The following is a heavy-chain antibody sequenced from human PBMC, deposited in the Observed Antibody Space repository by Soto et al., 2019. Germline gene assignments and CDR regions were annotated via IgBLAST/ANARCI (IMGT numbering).Heavy chain of an antibody. J-gene: IGHJ6*02. CDR3: AKELGIAAAGISYYYYYGMDV. CDR2: ISGSGGST. D-gene: IGHD6-13*01. CDR1: GFTFSSYA. Sequence: PGGSLRLSCAASGFTFSSYAMSWVRQAPGKGLEWVSAISGSGGSTYYADSVKGRFTISRDNSKNTLYLQMNSLRAEDTAVYYCAKELGIAAAGISYYYYYGMDVWGRGTLVTVSS. V-gene: IGHV3-23*01.